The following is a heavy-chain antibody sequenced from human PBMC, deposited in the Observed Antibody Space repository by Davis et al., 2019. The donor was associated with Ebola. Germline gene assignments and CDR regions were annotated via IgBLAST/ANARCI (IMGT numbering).Heavy chain of an antibody. CDR1: GGSISSGGYY. CDR3: ARTDIVVSRDAFDI. V-gene: IGHV4-31*03. Sequence: SETLSLTCTVSGGSISSGGYYWSWIRRHPGKGLEWIGYIHYDGETFYNPSLTSRLIISKDNSKNQFSLKLSSVTAADTAVYYCARTDIVVSRDAFDIWGQGTMVTVSS. CDR2: IHYDGET. J-gene: IGHJ3*02. D-gene: IGHD2-15*01.